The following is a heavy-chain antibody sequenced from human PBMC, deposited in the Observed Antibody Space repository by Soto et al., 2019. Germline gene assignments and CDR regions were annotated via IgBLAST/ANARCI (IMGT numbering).Heavy chain of an antibody. D-gene: IGHD4-17*01. V-gene: IGHV4-59*01. Sequence: QVLLQESGPGQAKPSETLSLTCTVSGGSIGSYHWSWVRQPPGKGLEWIASVYYTGTTNYNPSLGSRVTISIDAPENQISLKLTSVTAADTAFYYCARDTVLTGMFDFWGQGTLVTVSS. CDR2: VYYTGTT. CDR1: GGSIGSYH. CDR3: ARDTVLTGMFDF. J-gene: IGHJ4*02.